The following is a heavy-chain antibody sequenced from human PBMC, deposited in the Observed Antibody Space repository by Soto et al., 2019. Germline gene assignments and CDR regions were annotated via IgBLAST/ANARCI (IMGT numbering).Heavy chain of an antibody. CDR2: ISINGGST. Sequence: GGSLRLSCSASGFTFSIYAMHWVRQAPGKGLEYVSSISINGGSTHYADSVKGRFTISRDNSKNTQYLQMNSLRVEDTAMYYCGTVFEHWGQGIPVTVSS. CDR3: GTVFEH. V-gene: IGHV3-64D*06. J-gene: IGHJ4*02. CDR1: GFTFSIYA.